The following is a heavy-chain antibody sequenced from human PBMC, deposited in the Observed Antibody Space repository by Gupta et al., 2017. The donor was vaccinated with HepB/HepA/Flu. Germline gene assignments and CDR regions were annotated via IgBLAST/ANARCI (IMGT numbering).Heavy chain of an antibody. Sequence: QVQLVQSGAEVKKPGSSVKVSCKASGGTFSSYAISWVRQAPGQGLEWMGRIIPILGIANYAQKFQGRVTITADKSTSTAYMELSSLRSEDTAVYYCARAPPPPQYCSSTSCYTPTMDVWGQGTTVTVSS. CDR3: ARAPPPPQYCSSTSCYTPTMDV. D-gene: IGHD2-2*02. CDR2: IIPILGIA. V-gene: IGHV1-69*04. CDR1: GGTFSSYA. J-gene: IGHJ6*02.